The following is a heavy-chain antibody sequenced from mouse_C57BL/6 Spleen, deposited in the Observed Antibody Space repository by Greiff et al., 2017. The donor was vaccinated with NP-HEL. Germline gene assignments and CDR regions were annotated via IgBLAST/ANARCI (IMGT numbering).Heavy chain of an antibody. V-gene: IGHV1-42*01. D-gene: IGHD2-12*01. CDR3: ATLYDGGDYYDMDY. CDR2: INPSTGGT. CDR1: GYSFTGYY. J-gene: IGHJ4*01. Sequence: VQLQQSGPELVKPGASVKISCKASGYSFTGYYMNWVKQSPEKSLEWIGEINPSTGGTTYNQKFKAKATLTVDKSSSTAYMQLKSLTSEDSAVYYCATLYDGGDYYDMDYWGQGTSVTVSS.